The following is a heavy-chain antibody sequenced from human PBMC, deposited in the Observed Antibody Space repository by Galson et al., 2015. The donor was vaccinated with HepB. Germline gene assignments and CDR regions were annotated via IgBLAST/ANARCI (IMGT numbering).Heavy chain of an antibody. D-gene: IGHD2-15*01. CDR1: GFTFNSYG. V-gene: IGHV3-23*01. CDR2: IDGAGTNT. Sequence: SLRLSCAASGFTFNSYGMNWVRQAPGKGLEWVSAIDGAGTNTFYPDTVKGRFTVSRDNSKNTLFLQMNSLRAEDTAVYYCAKERGARGPADYWGQGTLVTVSS. J-gene: IGHJ4*02. CDR3: AKERGARGPADY.